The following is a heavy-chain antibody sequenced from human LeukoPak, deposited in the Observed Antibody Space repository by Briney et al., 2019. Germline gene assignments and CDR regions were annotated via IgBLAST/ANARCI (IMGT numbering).Heavy chain of an antibody. CDR1: GGSISSYY. Sequence: SETLSLTCTVSGGSISSYYWSWIRQPPGKGLEWIGYIYYSGSTNYNPSLKSRVTISVDTSKNQFFLKLSSVTAADTAVYYCARARDSSGWYGHWFDPWGQGTLVTVSS. CDR3: ARARDSSGWYGHWFDP. J-gene: IGHJ5*02. D-gene: IGHD6-19*01. CDR2: IYYSGST. V-gene: IGHV4-59*01.